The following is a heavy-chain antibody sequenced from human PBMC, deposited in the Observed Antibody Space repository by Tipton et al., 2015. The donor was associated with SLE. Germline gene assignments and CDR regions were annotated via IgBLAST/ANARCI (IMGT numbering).Heavy chain of an antibody. CDR3: ARAAGRDGYTSSWTPFDY. Sequence: LRLSCAVSGVSISSAGYSWSWIRQPPGKGLEWIGYIYNTGSTYYKPSLKSRLTISVDRSKNQFSLRLNSVTAADTAMYYCARAAGRDGYTSSWTPFDYWGQGTLVTVSS. CDR2: IYNTGST. V-gene: IGHV4-30-2*01. CDR1: GVSISSAGYS. D-gene: IGHD6-13*01. J-gene: IGHJ4*02.